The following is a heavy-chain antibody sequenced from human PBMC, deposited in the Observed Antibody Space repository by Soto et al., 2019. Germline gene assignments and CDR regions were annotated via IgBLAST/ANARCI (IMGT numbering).Heavy chain of an antibody. Sequence: AASVKLSCKASGDSFTSYAMHWVRQAPGQRLEWMGWINAGNGNTKYSQKFQGRVTITRDTSASTAYMELSSLRSEDTAVYYCARDLGGWPDYWGQGTLVTVSS. D-gene: IGHD2-15*01. CDR3: ARDLGGWPDY. V-gene: IGHV1-3*01. J-gene: IGHJ4*02. CDR2: INAGNGNT. CDR1: GDSFTSYA.